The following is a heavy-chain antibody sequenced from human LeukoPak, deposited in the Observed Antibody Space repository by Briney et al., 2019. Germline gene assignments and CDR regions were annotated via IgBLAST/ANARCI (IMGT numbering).Heavy chain of an antibody. J-gene: IGHJ3*02. Sequence: PGGSLRLSCAASGFTFSSYAMHWVRQAPGKGLEWVAVISYDGSNKYYADSVKGRFTISRDSAKNSLYLQMNSPRAEDTAFYYCAKAVAAPGAFDIWGRGTVVTVSS. CDR1: GFTFSSYA. CDR2: ISYDGSNK. D-gene: IGHD6-19*01. V-gene: IGHV3-30*01. CDR3: AKAVAAPGAFDI.